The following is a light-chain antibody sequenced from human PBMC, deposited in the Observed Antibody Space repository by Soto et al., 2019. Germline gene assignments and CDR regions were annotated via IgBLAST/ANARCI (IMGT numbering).Light chain of an antibody. CDR1: QSVSSN. V-gene: IGKV3-15*01. Sequence: EIMMTQSPALLSVSPGERATLSCRVSQSVSSNLAWYQQKPGQAPRLLIYDASSRATGIPARFSGSGSGTEFTLTISSLQSEDFAVYYCLHYNKWPRWTFGQGTKVDI. J-gene: IGKJ1*01. CDR2: DAS. CDR3: LHYNKWPRWT.